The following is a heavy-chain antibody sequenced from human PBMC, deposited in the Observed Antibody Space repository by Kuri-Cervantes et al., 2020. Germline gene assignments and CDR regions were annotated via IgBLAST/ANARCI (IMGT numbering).Heavy chain of an antibody. CDR3: AKGVGYCSGGSCWNWFDP. V-gene: IGHV3-21*04. J-gene: IGHJ5*02. CDR1: GFTISSNY. Sequence: GESLKISCAASGFTISSNYMSWVRQAPGKGLEWVSSISSSSSYIYYADSVKGRFTISRDNAKNSLYLLMNSLRAEDTAVYYCAKGVGYCSGGSCWNWFDPWGQGTLVTVSS. D-gene: IGHD2-15*01. CDR2: ISSSSSYI.